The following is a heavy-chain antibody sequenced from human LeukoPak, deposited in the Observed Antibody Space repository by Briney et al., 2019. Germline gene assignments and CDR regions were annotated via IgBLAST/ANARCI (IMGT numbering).Heavy chain of an antibody. CDR1: GFSFTTYW. J-gene: IGHJ4*02. Sequence: GKSLRLSCAASGFSFTTYWMSWVRQAPGKGLEWVANIKQDGTEKYYVDSVKGRFTISRDNAKNSLYLQMNSLRSEDTAVYYCARVALGEAVYWGQGTLVTVSS. D-gene: IGHD3-16*01. CDR3: ARVALGEAVY. V-gene: IGHV3-7*03. CDR2: IKQDGTEK.